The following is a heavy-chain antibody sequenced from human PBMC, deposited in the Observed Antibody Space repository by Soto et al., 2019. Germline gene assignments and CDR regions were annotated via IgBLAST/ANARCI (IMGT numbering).Heavy chain of an antibody. V-gene: IGHV4-59*01. CDR1: GDSISAYY. J-gene: IGHJ4*02. CDR3: SRMFGAYWYFDY. Sequence: SETLSLTCTVSGDSISAYYWTWVRQPPGKGLEWLGYISYTAGTKYNPSLRNRLTLSLDTSENQFSLKLTSVTAADTAVYYCSRMFGAYWYFDYWGQGSLVTVSS. D-gene: IGHD2-8*02. CDR2: ISYTAGT.